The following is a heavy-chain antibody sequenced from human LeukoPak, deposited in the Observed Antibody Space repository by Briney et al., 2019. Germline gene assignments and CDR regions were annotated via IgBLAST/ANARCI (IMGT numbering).Heavy chain of an antibody. CDR3: AXXXXXXXXGGNCYSWGFDY. D-gene: IGHD2-15*01. Sequence: GSLRLSCAASGFTFSSYGMSWIRQPPGKGLEWIGSIYYSGSTYYNPSLKSRVTISVDTSKNQFSLKLSSVTAADTAVYYCAXXXXXXXXGGNCYSWGFDYWGQGTLVTVSS. CDR1: GFTFSSYG. J-gene: IGHJ4*02. V-gene: IGHV4-38-2*01. CDR2: IYYSGST.